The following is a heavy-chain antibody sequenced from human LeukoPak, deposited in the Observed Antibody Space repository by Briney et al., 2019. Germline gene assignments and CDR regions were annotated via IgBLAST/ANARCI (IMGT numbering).Heavy chain of an antibody. V-gene: IGHV2-5*02. CDR1: GFSLSTSGVG. D-gene: IGHD3-10*01. CDR3: AHSQPPPGLLWFGELLPGFDY. J-gene: IGHJ4*02. Sequence: SGPTLVNPTQTLTLTCTFSGFSLSTSGVGVDWIRQPPGKALEWLALIYWDDDKRYSPSLKSRLTTTKDTSKNQVVLTMTNMDPVDTATYYCAHSQPPPGLLWFGELLPGFDYWGQGTLVTVSS. CDR2: IYWDDDK.